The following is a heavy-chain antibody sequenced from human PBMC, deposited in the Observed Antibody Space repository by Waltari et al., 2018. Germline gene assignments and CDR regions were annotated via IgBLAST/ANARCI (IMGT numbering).Heavy chain of an antibody. V-gene: IGHV4-34*01. D-gene: IGHD2-21*02. J-gene: IGHJ3*02. CDR2: ISHSGTT. Sequence: QVQLQQWGAGLLKPSETLSLTCAVYGGSFSGYYWSWIRQPPGKGLEWIGEISHSGTTNNIPSLKGAVTTSLDTAKNKFSLKLSAVAAAGSAVYYCARQEIIVEVTGDGFDIWGQGTMVTVSS. CDR3: ARQEIIVEVTGDGFDI. CDR1: GGSFSGYY.